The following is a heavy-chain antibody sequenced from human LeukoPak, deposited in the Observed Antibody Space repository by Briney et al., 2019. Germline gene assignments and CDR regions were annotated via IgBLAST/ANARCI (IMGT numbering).Heavy chain of an antibody. CDR2: ISSSGATI. CDR3: VSPMIRGVTTYFDF. D-gene: IGHD3-10*01. Sequence: GGSLRLSCVASGFTFHNYEMNWVRQAPGKGLEWVSYISSSGATIYYADAVKGRFTISRDNAKSSLYLQMNSLRAEDTAVYYCVSPMIRGVTTYFDFWGQGTLVTVSS. V-gene: IGHV3-48*03. J-gene: IGHJ4*02. CDR1: GFTFHNYE.